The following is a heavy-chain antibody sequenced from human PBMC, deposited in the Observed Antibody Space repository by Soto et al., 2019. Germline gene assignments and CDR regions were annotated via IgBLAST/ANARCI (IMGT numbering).Heavy chain of an antibody. CDR2: ISYDGSNK. Sequence: QVQLVESGGGVVQPGRSLRLSCAASGFTFSSYGMHWVRQAPGKGLEWVAVISYDGSNKYYADSVKGRFTISRDNSKNXLXLQXTSLRAEDTAVYYCAKVGRRYVILAGYRDYYGMDVWGQGTTVTVSS. CDR1: GFTFSSYG. D-gene: IGHD3-9*01. V-gene: IGHV3-30*18. J-gene: IGHJ6*02. CDR3: AKVGRRYVILAGYRDYYGMDV.